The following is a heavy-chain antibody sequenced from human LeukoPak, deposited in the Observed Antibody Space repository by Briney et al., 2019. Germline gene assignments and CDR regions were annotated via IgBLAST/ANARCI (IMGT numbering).Heavy chain of an antibody. Sequence: GGSLRLSCAASGFTFSSYAMSWVRQAPGKGLEWVSAISGSGGSTYYADSVKGRFTISRDNSKNTLYLQMNSLRAEDTAVYYCANGRWLQNSGFDYWGQGTLVTVSS. CDR2: ISGSGGST. D-gene: IGHD5-24*01. J-gene: IGHJ4*02. CDR1: GFTFSSYA. V-gene: IGHV3-23*01. CDR3: ANGRWLQNSGFDY.